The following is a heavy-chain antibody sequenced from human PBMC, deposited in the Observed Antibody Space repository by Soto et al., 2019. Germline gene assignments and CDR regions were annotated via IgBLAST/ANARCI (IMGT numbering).Heavy chain of an antibody. Sequence: SQTLSLTCTLSVGSLSSGSYYWSWSRQPPGKGLECIGYIYYSGSTNYNPSLKSRVTISVDTSKNQFSLTLSSVTAAATAVHYRARLNWSYVWCEPWRRVTLVIVSS. CDR1: VGSLSSGSYY. J-gene: IGHJ5*02. CDR3: ARLNWSYVWCEP. CDR2: IYYSGST. D-gene: IGHD1-7*01. V-gene: IGHV4-61*01.